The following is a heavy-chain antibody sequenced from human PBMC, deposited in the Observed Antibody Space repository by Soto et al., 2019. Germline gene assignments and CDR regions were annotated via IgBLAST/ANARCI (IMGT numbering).Heavy chain of an antibody. Sequence: SETLSLTCTVSGGSISSGGYYWSLFLQHPGKGLEWIGYIYYTGNTNYNPSLQSRVTISMDTSKNQLSLKLTSMTAADTAVYYCARDMHAGFTHSFDPWGQGTLVTVSS. CDR3: ARDMHAGFTHSFDP. CDR1: GGSISSGGYY. D-gene: IGHD2-15*01. CDR2: IYYTGNT. J-gene: IGHJ5*02. V-gene: IGHV4-61*08.